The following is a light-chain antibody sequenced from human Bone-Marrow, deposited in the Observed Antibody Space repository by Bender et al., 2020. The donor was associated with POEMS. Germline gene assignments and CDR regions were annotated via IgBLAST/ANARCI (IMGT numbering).Light chain of an antibody. Sequence: SYELTQPPSVSVSPGQTVTITCSGDELADKFICWFQQRPGQSPLLLIYEDDLLTPGVSDRFSASKSGTSASLAISELQSEDEALYYCSAWDDSLSGWVFGGGTKLTVL. CDR1: ELADKF. J-gene: IGLJ3*02. V-gene: IGLV3-1*01. CDR3: SAWDDSLSGWV. CDR2: EDD.